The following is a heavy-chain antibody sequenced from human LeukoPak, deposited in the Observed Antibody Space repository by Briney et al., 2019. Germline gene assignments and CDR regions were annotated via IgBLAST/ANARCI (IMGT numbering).Heavy chain of an antibody. J-gene: IGHJ6*03. CDR3: ARDPGTRADYYMDV. D-gene: IGHD1-1*01. CDR1: GFTVSSNY. V-gene: IGHV3-66*01. CDR2: IYSGGSI. Sequence: GGSLRLSCAASGFTVSSNYMSWVRQAPGKGLEWVSVIYSGGSIYYADSVKGRFTISRDNSKNTLYLQMNSLRAEDTAVYYCARDPGTRADYYMDVWGKGTTVTVSS.